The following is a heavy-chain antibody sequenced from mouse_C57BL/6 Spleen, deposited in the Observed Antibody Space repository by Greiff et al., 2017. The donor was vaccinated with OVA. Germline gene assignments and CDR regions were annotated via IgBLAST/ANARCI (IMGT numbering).Heavy chain of an antibody. J-gene: IGHJ4*01. Sequence: EVQLQQSGPELVKPGASVKISCKASGYTFTDYYMNWVKQSHGKSLEWIGDINPNNGGTSYNQKFKGKATLTVDKSSSTAYMELRSLTSEDSAVYYCARKGLRYHYAMDYWGQGTSVTVSS. V-gene: IGHV1-26*01. CDR1: GYTFTDYY. CDR3: ARKGLRYHYAMDY. D-gene: IGHD1-1*01. CDR2: INPNNGGT.